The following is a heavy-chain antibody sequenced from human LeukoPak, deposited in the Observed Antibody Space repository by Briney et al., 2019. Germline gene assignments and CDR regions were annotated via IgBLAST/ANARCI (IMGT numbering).Heavy chain of an antibody. CDR1: GGSFSSYA. CDR3: ARELGYGRNWFDP. J-gene: IGHJ5*02. CDR2: IIPIFGTA. D-gene: IGHD5-18*01. Sequence: SVKVSCKASGGSFSSYAISWVRQAPGQWLEWMGGIIPIFGTANYAQKFQGRVTITADESTSTAYMELSSLRSEDTAVYYCARELGYGRNWFDPWGQGTLVTVSS. V-gene: IGHV1-69*13.